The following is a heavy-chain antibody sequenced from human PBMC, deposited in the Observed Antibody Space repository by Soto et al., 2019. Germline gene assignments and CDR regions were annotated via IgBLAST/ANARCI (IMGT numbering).Heavy chain of an antibody. CDR2: IYHSGST. CDR3: ARGRSYYSY. J-gene: IGHJ4*02. CDR1: GGSISSYY. V-gene: IGHV4-59*08. D-gene: IGHD3-10*01. Sequence: PSETLSLTCTVSGGSISSYYWTWIRQPPGKGLEWIGFIYHSGSTNYNPSLKSRVTISVDTSKNQFSLKLSSVTAADTAVYYCARGRSYYSYWGQGTLVTVSS.